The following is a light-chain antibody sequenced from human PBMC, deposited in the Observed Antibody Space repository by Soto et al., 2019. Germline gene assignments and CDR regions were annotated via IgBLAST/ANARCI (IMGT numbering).Light chain of an antibody. Sequence: DVVFTHSPRSLPVTLGQAASIPCRSSQSLVHSDGNTYLSWFHQRTGQSPRRLIYKVSNRDSGVPDRFSGSGSGTDFTLKISRVEAEDVGVYYCMQGSHWPPITFGQGTRLEIK. J-gene: IGKJ5*01. CDR1: QSLVHSDGNTY. CDR3: MQGSHWPPIT. CDR2: KVS. V-gene: IGKV2-30*02.